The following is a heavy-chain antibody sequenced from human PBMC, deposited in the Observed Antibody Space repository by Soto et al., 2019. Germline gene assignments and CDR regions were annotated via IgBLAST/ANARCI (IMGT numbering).Heavy chain of an antibody. Sequence: TSETLSLTCTVSGGSISAYQWSWIRQPPGKRLEWIGYISNSGPTNYNPSLKSRVTISLDTSKNQFFLNLSSVTAADTAVYYCAREVVSNYYNFWGQGTLVTVSS. D-gene: IGHD4-4*01. CDR2: ISNSGPT. V-gene: IGHV4-59*01. CDR3: AREVVSNYYNF. J-gene: IGHJ4*02. CDR1: GGSISAYQ.